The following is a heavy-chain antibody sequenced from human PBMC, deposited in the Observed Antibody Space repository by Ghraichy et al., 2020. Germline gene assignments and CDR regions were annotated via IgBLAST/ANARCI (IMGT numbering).Heavy chain of an antibody. CDR2: IYYSGST. V-gene: IGHV4-59*01. CDR1: GGSISSYY. J-gene: IGHJ4*02. D-gene: IGHD3-10*01. Sequence: ESLNISCTVSGGSISSYYWSWIRQPPGKGLEWIGYIYYSGSTNYNPSLKSRVTISVDTSKNQFSLKLSSVTAADTAVYYCARVFMAGCFDYWGQGTLVTVSS. CDR3: ARVFMAGCFDY.